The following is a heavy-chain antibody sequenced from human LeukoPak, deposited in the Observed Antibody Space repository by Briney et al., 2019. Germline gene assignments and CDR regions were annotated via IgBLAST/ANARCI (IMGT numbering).Heavy chain of an antibody. Sequence: GGSLRLSCAASGFTFSSYGMHWARQAPGKGLEWVAVISYDGSNKYYADSVKGRFTISRDNSKNTLYLQMNSLRAEDTAVYYCAKDRDGYNILDYWGQETLVTVSS. J-gene: IGHJ4*02. D-gene: IGHD5-24*01. V-gene: IGHV3-30*18. CDR2: ISYDGSNK. CDR1: GFTFSSYG. CDR3: AKDRDGYNILDY.